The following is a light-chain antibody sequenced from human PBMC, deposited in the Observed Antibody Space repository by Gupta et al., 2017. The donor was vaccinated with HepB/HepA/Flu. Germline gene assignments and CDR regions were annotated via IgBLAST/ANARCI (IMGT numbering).Light chain of an antibody. V-gene: IGKV4-1*01. CDR2: WAS. CDR1: QSVLYSSNNKNY. CDR3: QQYYITPFT. J-gene: IGKJ3*01. Sequence: DIVITQSQDSLAVSLGERATINCKSSQSVLYSSNNKNYLAWYQQKPGQPPKLLIYWASTREAVVPDRFSGSWSGTDFTITSSSLHAEDVAVYYCQQYYITPFTFGPGTKVDIK.